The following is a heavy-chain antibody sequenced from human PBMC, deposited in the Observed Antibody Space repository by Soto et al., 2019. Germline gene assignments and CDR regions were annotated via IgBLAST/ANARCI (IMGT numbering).Heavy chain of an antibody. Sequence: GGSLRLSCAASGFTFSSYAMSWVRQAPGKGLEWVSAISGSGGSTYYADSVKGRFTISRDNSKNKLYLQMNSLRAEDTAVYYCAKARVYYYYGMDVWGQGTTVTVSS. J-gene: IGHJ6*02. CDR1: GFTFSSYA. CDR2: ISGSGGST. V-gene: IGHV3-23*01. CDR3: AKARVYYYYGMDV.